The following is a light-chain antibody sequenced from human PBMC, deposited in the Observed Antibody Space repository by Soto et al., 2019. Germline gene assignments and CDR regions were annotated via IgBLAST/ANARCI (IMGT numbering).Light chain of an antibody. CDR3: QQYGSSPFT. V-gene: IGKV3-20*01. J-gene: IGKJ4*01. CDR2: GAS. Sequence: EIVLTQSPGTLSLSPGERATLSCRASQSVSSSHLAWYQQKPGQAPRLVIHGASSRATGMSDRFSGSGSGTDFTLTISRLEPEDFAVYYCQQYGSSPFTFGGGTKVEIK. CDR1: QSVSSSH.